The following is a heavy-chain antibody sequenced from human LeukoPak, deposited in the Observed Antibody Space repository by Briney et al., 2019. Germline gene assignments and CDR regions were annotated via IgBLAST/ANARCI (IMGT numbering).Heavy chain of an antibody. CDR1: GGSISSGGYY. CDR2: IYHSGST. J-gene: IGHJ4*02. CDR3: ARHVSAYSSGWIDPPDY. V-gene: IGHV4-30-2*01. Sequence: SETLSLTCTVSGGSISSGGYYWSWIRQPPGKGLEWIGYIYHSGSTYYNPSLKSRVTISVDTSKNQFSLKLSSVTAADTAVYYCARHVSAYSSGWIDPPDYWGQGTLVTVSS. D-gene: IGHD6-19*01.